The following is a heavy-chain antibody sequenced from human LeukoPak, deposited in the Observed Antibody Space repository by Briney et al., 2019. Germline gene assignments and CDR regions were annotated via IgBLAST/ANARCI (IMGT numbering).Heavy chain of an antibody. CDR1: GGSISSYY. D-gene: IGHD6-19*01. J-gene: IGHJ5*02. CDR2: IYYSGST. CDR3: ARVKAVAGTFWFDP. V-gene: IGHV4-59*01. Sequence: SETLSLTCTVSGGSISSYYWSWIRQPPGKGLEWIGYIYYSGSTNYNPSLKGRVTISVDTSKNQFSLKLSSVTAADTAVYYCARVKAVAGTFWFDPWGQGTLVTVSS.